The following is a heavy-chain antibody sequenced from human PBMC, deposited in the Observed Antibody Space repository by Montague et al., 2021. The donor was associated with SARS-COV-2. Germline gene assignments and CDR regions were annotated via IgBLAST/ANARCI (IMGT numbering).Heavy chain of an antibody. CDR3: AKDFDYYDSSGYFDY. CDR1: GFTFGDHA. V-gene: IGHV3-9*01. D-gene: IGHD3-22*01. J-gene: IGHJ4*02. Sequence: SLRLSCAASGFTFGDHAMHWVRQPPGKGPEWISGITWDSGTLGYADSVKGRFTISRDNAKNSLYLQMNSLRVEDTALYYCAKDFDYYDSSGYFDYWGQGTLVTASS. CDR2: ITWDSGTL.